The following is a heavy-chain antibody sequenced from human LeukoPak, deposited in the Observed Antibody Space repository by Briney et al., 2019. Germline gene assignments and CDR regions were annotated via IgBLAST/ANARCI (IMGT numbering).Heavy chain of an antibody. CDR2: ISSSGSTI. V-gene: IGHV3-11*04. CDR1: GFTFSDYY. J-gene: IGHJ4*02. Sequence: GGSLRLSCAASGFTFSDYYMSWIRQAPGKGLEWVSYISSSGSTIYYADSVKGRFTISRDNAKNSLYLQMNSLRAEDTAVYYCASPTSEWFGELYPLDYWGQGTLVTVSS. D-gene: IGHD3-10*01. CDR3: ASPTSEWFGELYPLDY.